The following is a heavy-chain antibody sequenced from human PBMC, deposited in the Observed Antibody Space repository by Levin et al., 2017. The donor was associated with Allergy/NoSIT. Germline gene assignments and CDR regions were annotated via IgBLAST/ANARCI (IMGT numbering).Heavy chain of an antibody. D-gene: IGHD1-1*01. J-gene: IGHJ6*02. CDR1: GFTFSNYA. Sequence: GGSLRLSCAASGFTFSNYAMVWVRQAPGKGLESISSISGSDGRTYHADSVKGRFTISRDNSKNTLYLQMNSLGAADTAVYFCAKILVPSLDNYWDGMDLWGQGTTVTVSS. CDR2: ISGSDGRT. CDR3: AKILVPSLDNYWDGMDL. V-gene: IGHV3-23*01.